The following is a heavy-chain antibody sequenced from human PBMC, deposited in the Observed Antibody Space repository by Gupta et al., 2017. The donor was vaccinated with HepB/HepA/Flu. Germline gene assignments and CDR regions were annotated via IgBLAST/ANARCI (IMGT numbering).Heavy chain of an antibody. J-gene: IGHJ4*02. CDR2: IWYDGSKE. D-gene: IGHD6-19*01. Sequence: QEQLVESGGGVVQPGRSLRLSCATSGLNFSSYGMNWVRQAPGKGLEWVAVIWYDGSKEVYADSVKGRFTLSRDNSKNTLYLQMNSLRAKDTAIYYCARDGYSSGWQVFDFWGQGTPVTVSS. CDR1: GLNFSSYG. V-gene: IGHV3-33*01. CDR3: ARDGYSSGWQVFDF.